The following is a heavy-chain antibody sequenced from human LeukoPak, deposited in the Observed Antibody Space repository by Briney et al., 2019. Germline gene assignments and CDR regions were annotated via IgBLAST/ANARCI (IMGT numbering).Heavy chain of an antibody. CDR1: GFTFSSYA. J-gene: IGHJ1*01. CDR3: AKVGYDFWSGYYQVAEYFQH. D-gene: IGHD3-3*01. Sequence: PGGSLRLSRAASGFTFSSYAMSWVRQAPGKGLEWVSAISGSGGSTYYADSVKGRFTISRDNSKNTLYLQMNSLRAEDTAVYYCAKVGYDFWSGYYQVAEYFQHWGQGTLVTVSS. V-gene: IGHV3-23*01. CDR2: ISGSGGST.